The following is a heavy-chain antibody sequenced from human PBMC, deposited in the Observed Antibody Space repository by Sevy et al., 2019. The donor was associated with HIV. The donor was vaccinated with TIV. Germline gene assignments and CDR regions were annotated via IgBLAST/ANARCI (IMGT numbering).Heavy chain of an antibody. V-gene: IGHV3-23*01. Sequence: GGSLRLSCAASGFSFSGYVMNWVHQAPGKGLEWVSSISGRDSSTYYADSVRGRFIISRDNSENTLYLQMNGLRAEDRAVYYCAKVTLWELLAAHDAFDVWGQGTMVTVSS. J-gene: IGHJ3*01. CDR2: ISGRDSST. CDR3: AKVTLWELLAAHDAFDV. D-gene: IGHD2-15*01. CDR1: GFSFSGYV.